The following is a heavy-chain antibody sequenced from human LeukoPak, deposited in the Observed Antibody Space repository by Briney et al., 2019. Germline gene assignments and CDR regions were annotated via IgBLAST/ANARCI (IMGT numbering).Heavy chain of an antibody. D-gene: IGHD5-24*01. V-gene: IGHV4-34*12. Sequence: SGTLSLTCAVYGGSFSGYYWSWIRRPPGKGLEWIGSIFYSGNTYDNPSLKSRVTISVDTSKNQSSLKLNSVTAADTAVYYCARHRSKWLQSSFDYWGQGTLVTVSS. CDR1: GGSFSGYY. CDR3: ARHRSKWLQSSFDY. J-gene: IGHJ4*02. CDR2: IFYSGNT.